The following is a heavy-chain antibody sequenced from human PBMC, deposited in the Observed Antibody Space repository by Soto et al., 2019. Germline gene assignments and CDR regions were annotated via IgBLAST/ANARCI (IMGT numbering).Heavy chain of an antibody. Sequence: QVQLVQSGAEVKKPGSSVKVSCKASGGTFSSYTISWVRQAPGQGLEWMGRIIPILGIANYAQKFQGRVTXIATKXXSTAYMELSSLRSEDTAVYYCARDASDYGDYVFDYWGQGTLVTVSS. J-gene: IGHJ4*02. V-gene: IGHV1-69*08. CDR3: ARDASDYGDYVFDY. CDR1: GGTFSSYT. CDR2: IIPILGIA. D-gene: IGHD4-17*01.